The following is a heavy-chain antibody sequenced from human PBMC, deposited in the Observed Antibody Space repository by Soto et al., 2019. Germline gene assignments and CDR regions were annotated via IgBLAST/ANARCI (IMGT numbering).Heavy chain of an antibody. CDR3: ARQNSGWSYYFDY. Sequence: QVQLVESGGGVVQPGRSLRLSCAASGFTFSNYVMHWVRQAPGKGLEWVAVISSDGSTKYYTDSMKGRFTISRDNSKDTLYLQMNNLRGGHTAVYYCARQNSGWSYYFDYWGQGTLVTVSS. V-gene: IGHV3-30-3*01. CDR2: ISSDGSTK. CDR1: GFTFSNYV. D-gene: IGHD6-19*01. J-gene: IGHJ4*02.